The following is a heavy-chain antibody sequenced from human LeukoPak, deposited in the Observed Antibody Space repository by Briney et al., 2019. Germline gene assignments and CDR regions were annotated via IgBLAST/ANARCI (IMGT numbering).Heavy chain of an antibody. CDR2: ISGSGGST. V-gene: IGHV3-23*01. CDR1: GFTFSSYG. J-gene: IGHJ4*01. D-gene: IGHD1-1*01. CDR3: AKLLRDATTYDF. Sequence: GSLRLSCAASGFTFSSYGMSWVRQAPGKGLEWVSGISGSGGSTYYADSVKGRFTISRDNSKNMLYLQMNSLRAEDTAVYYCAKLLRDATTYDFWGHGALVTVSS.